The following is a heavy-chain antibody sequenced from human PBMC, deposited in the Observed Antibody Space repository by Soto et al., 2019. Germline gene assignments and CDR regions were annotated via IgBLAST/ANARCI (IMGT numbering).Heavy chain of an antibody. CDR1: GGSISSSSYY. CDR2: IYYSGST. Sequence: SETLSLTCTVSGGSISSSSYYWGWIRQPPGKGLEWIGSIYYSGSTYYNPSLKSRVTISVDTSKNQFSLKLSSVTAADTAVYYCASATPGGIAARGSGYYYYYGMDGWGQGTTVTVSS. J-gene: IGHJ6*02. CDR3: ASATPGGIAARGSGYYYYYGMDG. V-gene: IGHV4-39*01. D-gene: IGHD6-6*01.